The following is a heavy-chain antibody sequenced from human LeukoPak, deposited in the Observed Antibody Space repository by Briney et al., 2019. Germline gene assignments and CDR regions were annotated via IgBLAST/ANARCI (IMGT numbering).Heavy chain of an antibody. D-gene: IGHD3-10*01. CDR2: IRYGGSNK. CDR3: AKDLRPLGGSGSHSSSDHPGAASRP. J-gene: IGHJ5*02. CDR1: GFTFSSYG. V-gene: IGHV3-30*02. Sequence: GGSLRLSCAASGFTFSSYGMHWVRQAPGKGLEWVAFIRYGGSNKYYADSVKGRFTNSRDNSKNTLYLQMNSLRAADKAVYYCAKDLRPLGGSGSHSSSDHPGAASRPWGQGTLVTVSS.